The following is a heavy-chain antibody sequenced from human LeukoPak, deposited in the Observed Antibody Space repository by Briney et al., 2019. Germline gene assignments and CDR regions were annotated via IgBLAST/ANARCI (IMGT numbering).Heavy chain of an antibody. V-gene: IGHV4-30-4*08. Sequence: SETLSLTCTVSGGSISSGDYYWSWIRQAPGKGLEWIGYIYYSGSTYYNQSLKSRVTISVDTSKNQFSLKLSSVTAADTALYYCARVDIVVVPAARGIFDYWGQGTLVTVSS. CDR2: IYYSGST. CDR3: ARVDIVVVPAARGIFDY. CDR1: GGSISSGDYY. J-gene: IGHJ4*02. D-gene: IGHD2-2*01.